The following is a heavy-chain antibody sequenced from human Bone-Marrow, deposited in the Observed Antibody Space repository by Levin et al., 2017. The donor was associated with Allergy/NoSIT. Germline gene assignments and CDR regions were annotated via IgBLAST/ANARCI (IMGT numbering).Heavy chain of an antibody. V-gene: IGHV3-11*01. Sequence: KAGGSLRLSCVGSEFSFSDDSMAWVRQAPGKGLEWISYMDSSGSIIYYSDSVKGRFTMSRENVKNSVYLHMNSLRAEDTAVYYCARDSARVSSETWFDSWGQGTLVTVSS. CDR1: EFSFSDDS. D-gene: IGHD1-14*01. J-gene: IGHJ5*01. CDR2: MDSSGSII. CDR3: ARDSARVSSETWFDS.